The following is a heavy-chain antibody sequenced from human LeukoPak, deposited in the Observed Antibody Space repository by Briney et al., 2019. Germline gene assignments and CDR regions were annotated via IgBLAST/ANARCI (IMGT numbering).Heavy chain of an antibody. D-gene: IGHD5-18*01. CDR3: ASARGYNYVNRMDV. CDR1: GFLFRTYG. Sequence: GESLKISCAGTGFLFRTYGMHWVRQAPGKGLECVAIISPDGSNEYYVDSVKGRFTISRDNSRNTVFLQMNNLRAEDTAIYYCASARGYNYVNRMDVWGKGTTVTVSP. CDR2: ISPDGSNE. V-gene: IGHV3-30*03. J-gene: IGHJ6*04.